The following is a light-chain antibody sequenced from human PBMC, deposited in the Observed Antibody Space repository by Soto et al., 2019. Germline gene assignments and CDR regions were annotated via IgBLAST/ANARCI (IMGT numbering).Light chain of an antibody. J-gene: IGLJ3*02. Sequence: QSALTQPASVSGSPGQSITISCTGTSSDIGSYYVVSWYQRHPGKAPKLMIYEDTKRPSGVSNRFSGSKSGNTASLTISGLHAEDEADYYCCSYAGSATLGVFGGGTKLTVL. CDR2: EDT. CDR3: CSYAGSATLGV. CDR1: SSDIGSYYV. V-gene: IGLV2-23*01.